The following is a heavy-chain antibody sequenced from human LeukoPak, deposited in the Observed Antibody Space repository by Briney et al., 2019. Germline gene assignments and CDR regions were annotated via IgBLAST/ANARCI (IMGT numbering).Heavy chain of an antibody. CDR2: ISYDGSNK. Sequence: GRSLRLSCAASGFTFSSYAMHWVRQAPGKGLEWVAVISYDGSNKYYADSVKGRFTISRDNSKNTLYLQMNSLRAEDTAVYYCARDGYSSSLYYFDYWGQGTLVTVSS. J-gene: IGHJ4*02. D-gene: IGHD6-6*01. CDR3: ARDGYSSSLYYFDY. CDR1: GFTFSSYA. V-gene: IGHV3-30*01.